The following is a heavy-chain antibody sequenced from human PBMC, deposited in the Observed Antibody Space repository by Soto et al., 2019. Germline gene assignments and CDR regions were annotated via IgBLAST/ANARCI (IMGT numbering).Heavy chain of an antibody. J-gene: IGHJ6*02. CDR1: GGSISSYY. Sequence: SETLSLTCTVSGGSISSYYWRWIRQPAGKGLEWSGRIYTSGSTNYNPSLKSRVTMSVDTSRNQFSLKLSSVTAADTAVYYCARTNWNYAYYYGMDVWGQGTTVTVSS. CDR2: IYTSGST. D-gene: IGHD1-7*01. CDR3: ARTNWNYAYYYGMDV. V-gene: IGHV4-4*07.